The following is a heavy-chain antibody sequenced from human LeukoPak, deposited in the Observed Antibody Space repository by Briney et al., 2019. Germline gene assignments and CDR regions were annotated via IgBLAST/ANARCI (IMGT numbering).Heavy chain of an antibody. CDR3: ARANGSWYAFDI. V-gene: IGHV3-30-3*01. CDR2: ISYDGSNK. CDR1: GFTFSSYA. J-gene: IGHJ3*02. D-gene: IGHD6-13*01. Sequence: GGSLRLSCAASGFTFSSYAMHWVRQAPGKGLEWVAVISYDGSNKYYADSVKGRFTISRDNSKNTLYLQMNSLRAEDTAVYYCARANGSWYAFDIWGQGTMVTVSS.